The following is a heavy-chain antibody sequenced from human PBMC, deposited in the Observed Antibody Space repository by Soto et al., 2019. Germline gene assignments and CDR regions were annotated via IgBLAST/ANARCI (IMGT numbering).Heavy chain of an antibody. D-gene: IGHD1-26*01. CDR2: ISTYNGDT. V-gene: IGHV1-18*01. Sequence: QGQLVQSGHEVKKPGASVKVSCEASGYTFTTSGISWVRQAPGQGLEWMGWISTYNGDTNSAQKFQGRVTMTADTSTGTVYMELMSLKSDDTAVYYCARQGSWPYYYYGLDVWGQGTTVTVSS. J-gene: IGHJ6*02. CDR3: ARQGSWPYYYYGLDV. CDR1: GYTFTTSG.